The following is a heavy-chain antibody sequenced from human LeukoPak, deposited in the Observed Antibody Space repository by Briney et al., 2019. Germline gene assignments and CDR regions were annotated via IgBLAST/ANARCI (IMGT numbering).Heavy chain of an antibody. CDR3: ARAEGYSSTGYYFDY. CDR2: ISAYNGNT. CDR1: GYTFTSYG. D-gene: IGHD6-13*01. Sequence: ASVKVSCKASGYTFTSYGISWVRQAPGQGLEWMGWISAYNGNTNYAQKLQGRVTMTTDTSTSTAYMALRSLRSDDTAVYYCARAEGYSSTGYYFDYWGQGTLVTVSS. V-gene: IGHV1-18*01. J-gene: IGHJ4*02.